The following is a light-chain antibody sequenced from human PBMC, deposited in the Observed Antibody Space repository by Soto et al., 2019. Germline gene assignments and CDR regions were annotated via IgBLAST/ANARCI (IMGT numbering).Light chain of an antibody. CDR3: QKHDGVPL. V-gene: IGKV1-33*01. Sequence: DIQLTQSPSSLSASVGDRVTITCQASQDISNHLNWYQQKPGKAPNLLIYDASDLETGVPSRISGGGSGTFFSFTINSLQPEDIATYYCQKHDGVPLFGPGTKVEIK. CDR2: DAS. CDR1: QDISNH. J-gene: IGKJ3*01.